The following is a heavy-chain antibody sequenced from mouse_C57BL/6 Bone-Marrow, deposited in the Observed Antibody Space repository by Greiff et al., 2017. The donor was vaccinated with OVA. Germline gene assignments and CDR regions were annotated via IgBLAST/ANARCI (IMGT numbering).Heavy chain of an antibody. D-gene: IGHD2-5*01. V-gene: IGHV5-4*01. CDR3: ARGGFYSKFDY. CDR1: GFTFSSYA. J-gene: IGHJ2*01. CDR2: ISDGGSYT. Sequence: EVQLVASWGGLVKPGGSLKLSCAASGFTFSSYAMSWVRQTPEKRLEWVATISDGGSYTYYPDNVKGRFTISRDNAKNNLYLQMSHLNSEDTAMYYCARGGFYSKFDYWGQGTTLTVSS.